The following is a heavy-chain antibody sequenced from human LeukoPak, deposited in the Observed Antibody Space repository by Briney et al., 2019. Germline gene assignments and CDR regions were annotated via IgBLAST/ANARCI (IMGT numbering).Heavy chain of an antibody. V-gene: IGHV3-33*06. CDR2: IWSDGTDK. CDR1: GFTFSHFG. CDR3: AKDAQRGFDFSNSLES. Sequence: PGKSLRLSCTTSGFTFSHFGMHWVRQAPGKGLEWVAVIWSDGTDKYYGDSVKGRFTISRDNSENTVYLQMNSLRVEGTAVYYCAKDAQRGFDFSNSLESWGQGTLVTVSS. J-gene: IGHJ4*02. D-gene: IGHD4-11*01.